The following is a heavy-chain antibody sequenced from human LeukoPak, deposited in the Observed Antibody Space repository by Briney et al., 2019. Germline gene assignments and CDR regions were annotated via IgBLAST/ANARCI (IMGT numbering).Heavy chain of an antibody. Sequence: GGSLRLSCAASGFTFSSYAMHWVRQAPGKGLEWVAVISYDGSNKYYADSVKGRFTISRDNSKNTPYLQMNSLRAEDTAVYYCARDYDILTGYSPWGQGTLVTVSS. J-gene: IGHJ5*02. CDR1: GFTFSSYA. D-gene: IGHD3-9*01. V-gene: IGHV3-30-3*01. CDR3: ARDYDILTGYSP. CDR2: ISYDGSNK.